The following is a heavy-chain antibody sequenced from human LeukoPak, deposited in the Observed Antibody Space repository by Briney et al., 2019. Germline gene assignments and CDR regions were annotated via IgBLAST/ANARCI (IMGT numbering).Heavy chain of an antibody. CDR3: ARDVWDGYNPWDVGDY. CDR1: GGTFSSYA. Sequence: EASVKVSCKASGGTFSSYAISWVRQAPGQGLEWMGRIIPILGIANYAQKFQGRVTITADKSTSTAYMELSSLRSEDTAVYYCARDVWDGYNPWDVGDYWGQGTLVTVSS. D-gene: IGHD3-16*01. V-gene: IGHV1-69*04. CDR2: IIPILGIA. J-gene: IGHJ4*02.